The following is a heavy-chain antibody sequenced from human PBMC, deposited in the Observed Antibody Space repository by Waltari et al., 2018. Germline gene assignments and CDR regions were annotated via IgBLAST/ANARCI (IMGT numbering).Heavy chain of an antibody. D-gene: IGHD6-6*01. V-gene: IGHV1-46*01. CDR3: ARDSSSSWKGDY. CDR2: INPSGSST. J-gene: IGHJ4*02. Sequence: QVQLVQSGAEVKKPGASVTVSCKASGYTFTNYSMHWVRQAPGQGLEWMGIINPSGSSTSYALKFEDRVTMTRDTSTSTVYMQLSSLKSEDTAIYYCARDSSSSWKGDYWGQGTLVTVSS. CDR1: GYTFTNYS.